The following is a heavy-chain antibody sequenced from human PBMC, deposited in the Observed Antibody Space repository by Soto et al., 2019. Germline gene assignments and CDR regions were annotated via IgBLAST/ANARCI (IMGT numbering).Heavy chain of an antibody. V-gene: IGHV3-30*18. CDR1: GFTFSSYG. J-gene: IGHJ6*02. D-gene: IGHD5-18*01. CDR2: ISYDGSNK. Sequence: QVQLVESGGGVVQPGRSLRLSCAASGFTFSSYGMHWVRQAPGKGLEWVAVISYDGSNKYYADSVKGRFTISRDNSKNTLYLQMNSLRAEDTAVYYCAKVLPLEMDTITDYYYGRDVWGLGTTVTVTS. CDR3: AKVLPLEMDTITDYYYGRDV.